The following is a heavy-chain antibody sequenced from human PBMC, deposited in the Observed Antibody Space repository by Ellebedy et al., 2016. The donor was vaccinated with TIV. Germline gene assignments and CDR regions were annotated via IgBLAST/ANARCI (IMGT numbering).Heavy chain of an antibody. CDR2: IYPGDSDT. Sequence: PGGSLRLSCQGSGYSFTSYWIAWVRQMPGNGLEWMGFIYPGDSDTRYSTSFQGQVTISADRSISTAYLQWSSLKASDTAIYYFARTPYCTGASCHNWFDPWGQGTLVTVSS. V-gene: IGHV5-51*01. CDR1: GYSFTSYW. J-gene: IGHJ5*02. D-gene: IGHD2-15*01. CDR3: ARTPYCTGASCHNWFDP.